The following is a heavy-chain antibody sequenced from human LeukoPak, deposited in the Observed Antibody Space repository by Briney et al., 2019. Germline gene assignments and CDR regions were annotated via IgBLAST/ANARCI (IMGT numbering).Heavy chain of an antibody. J-gene: IGHJ4*02. V-gene: IGHV3-23*01. Sequence: GGSLRFSCAASGFTFSSYWMSWVRQAPGKGLEWVSAISGSGGSTYYADSVKGRFTISRDNAKNTLYLQMNSLRAEDTAVYYCAKGSYCSSISCYGANDYWGQGTLVTVSS. CDR1: GFTFSSYW. D-gene: IGHD2-2*01. CDR3: AKGSYCSSISCYGANDY. CDR2: ISGSGGST.